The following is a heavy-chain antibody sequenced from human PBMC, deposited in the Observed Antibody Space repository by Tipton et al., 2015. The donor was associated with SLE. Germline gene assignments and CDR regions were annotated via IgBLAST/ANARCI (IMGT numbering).Heavy chain of an antibody. CDR3: AKTLFGDYGDH. J-gene: IGHJ4*02. CDR1: GFTFSSYA. D-gene: IGHD3-10*01. V-gene: IGHV3-23*01. Sequence: GSLRLSCAASGFTFSSYAMSWVRQAPGKGLEWVSGISGSGGSTYYADSVKGRFTISRDNSKSTLYLQMNSLRIDDTAVYYCAKTLFGDYGDHWGQGTLVTVSS. CDR2: ISGSGGST.